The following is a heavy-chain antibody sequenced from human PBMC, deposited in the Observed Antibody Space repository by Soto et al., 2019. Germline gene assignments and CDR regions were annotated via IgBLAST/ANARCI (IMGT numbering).Heavy chain of an antibody. CDR3: AKASTYGESDY. V-gene: IGHV1-2*02. Sequence: QVHLVQSGAEVKKPGASVKVSCKASGYTFTVYFIHWVRQAPGQGLEWMGWVDPNSGATSYSQKFQGTVTMTRDTSISTAYMELSSLRSDDTAVYFCAKASTYGESDYWGQGTLVTVSS. J-gene: IGHJ4*02. D-gene: IGHD3-10*01. CDR2: VDPNSGAT. CDR1: GYTFTVYF.